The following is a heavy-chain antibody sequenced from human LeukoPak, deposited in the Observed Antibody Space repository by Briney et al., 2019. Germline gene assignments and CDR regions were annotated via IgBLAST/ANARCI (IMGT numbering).Heavy chain of an antibody. CDR2: IYHSGST. D-gene: IGHD3-22*01. CDR1: GGSISSYY. J-gene: IGHJ4*02. V-gene: IGHV4-38-2*02. CDR3: ATSYDSSGYSPGYFDY. Sequence: SETLSLTCTVSGGSISSYYWGWIRQPPGKGLEWIGSIYHSGSTYYNPSLKSRVTISVDTSKNQFSLKLSSVTAADTAVYYCATSYDSSGYSPGYFDYWGQGTLVTVSS.